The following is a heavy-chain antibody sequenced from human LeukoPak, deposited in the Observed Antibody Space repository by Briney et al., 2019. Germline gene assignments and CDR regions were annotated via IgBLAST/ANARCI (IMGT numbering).Heavy chain of an antibody. D-gene: IGHD3-3*01. CDR2: ISDDGSIT. Sequence: PGGSLRLSCAASGFTFSRDWMHWVRQAPGKGLVWVSRISDDGSITTYADSVQGRFTISRDNAKSTVFLQMNSLRAEDTAVYYCARDGKYDFWSGYYFLRIYYYYYYMDVWGKGTTVTVSS. CDR1: GFTFSRDW. V-gene: IGHV3-74*03. CDR3: ARDGKYDFWSGYYFLRIYYYYYYMDV. J-gene: IGHJ6*03.